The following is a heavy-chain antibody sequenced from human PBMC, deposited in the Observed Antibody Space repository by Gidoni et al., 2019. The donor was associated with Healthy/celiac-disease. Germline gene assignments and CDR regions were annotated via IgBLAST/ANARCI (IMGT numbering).Heavy chain of an antibody. J-gene: IGHJ4*02. CDR3: AGGARIVGAHY. V-gene: IGHV4-34*01. D-gene: IGHD1-26*01. CDR1: AGSFSGYY. Sequence: QGQRQQWRAGLLKPPETLYLTCAADAGSFSGYYWSWVRQPPGKGLEWIGEITHTGSTNYNPSLKSRVTISVDTSKNQFSLKLSSVTAADTAVYYCAGGARIVGAHYWGQGTLVTVSS. CDR2: ITHTGST.